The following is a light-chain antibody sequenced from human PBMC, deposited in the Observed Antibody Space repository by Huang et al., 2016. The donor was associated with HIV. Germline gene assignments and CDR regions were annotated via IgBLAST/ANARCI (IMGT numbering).Light chain of an antibody. CDR3: QQYNDWPPWT. J-gene: IGKJ1*01. CDR1: QSVNSN. V-gene: IGKV3-15*01. CDR2: GAS. Sequence: IVMTQSPATLSVSPGERATLSCRASQSVNSNLAWYQQKPGQAPRLRIYGASTRATCIPDRFSGSGSGTEFTLTISSLQSEDFAVYYCQQYNDWPPWTFGQGTKVEIK.